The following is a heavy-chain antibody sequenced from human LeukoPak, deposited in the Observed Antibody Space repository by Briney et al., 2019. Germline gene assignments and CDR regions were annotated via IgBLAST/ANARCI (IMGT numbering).Heavy chain of an antibody. J-gene: IGHJ2*01. Sequence: PSETLSLTCTVSGGSISSYYWSWIRQPPGKGLEWIGYIYYSGSTYFNPSLKSRVTISVDTSKNQFSLKLSSVTAADTAVYYCARDQRDPGGYFDLWGRGTLVTVSS. V-gene: IGHV4-30-4*08. CDR3: ARDQRDPGGYFDL. CDR2: IYYSGST. D-gene: IGHD6-25*01. CDR1: GGSISSYY.